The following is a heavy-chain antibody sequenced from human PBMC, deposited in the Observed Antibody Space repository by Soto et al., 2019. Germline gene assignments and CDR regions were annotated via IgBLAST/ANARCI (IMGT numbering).Heavy chain of an antibody. CDR2: IYYSGST. CDR3: ARSLGGWFDP. V-gene: IGHV4-59*01. Sequence: SETLSLTCTVSGGSISSYYWSWIRQPPGKGLEWIGYIYYSGSTNYNPSLKSRVTISVDTSKNQFSLKLSSVTAADTAVYYCARSLGGWFDPWGQGTLVTVSS. D-gene: IGHD3-10*01. J-gene: IGHJ5*02. CDR1: GGSISSYY.